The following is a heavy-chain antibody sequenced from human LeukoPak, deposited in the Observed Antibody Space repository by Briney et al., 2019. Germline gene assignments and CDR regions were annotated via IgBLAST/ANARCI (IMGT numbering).Heavy chain of an antibody. CDR1: GFPFSSYA. V-gene: IGHV3-23*01. J-gene: IGHJ4*02. CDR3: AKVGRTVVGGDYGGDY. CDR2: TSGSDGTT. D-gene: IGHD4-17*01. Sequence: QPGGSLRLSCAASGFPFSSYAMSWVRQTPGKGLEWVSATSGSDGTTYYADSVKGRFTISRDNSKNTLYLQMDSLRAEDTAVYYCAKVGRTVVGGDYGGDYWGQGTLVTVSS.